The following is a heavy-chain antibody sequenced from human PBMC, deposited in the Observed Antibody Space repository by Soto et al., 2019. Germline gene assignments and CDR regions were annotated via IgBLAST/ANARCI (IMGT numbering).Heavy chain of an antibody. CDR3: ARIYSGIDP. V-gene: IGHV4-59*01. J-gene: IGHJ5*02. CDR2: IHYRGSA. D-gene: IGHD6-19*01. CDR1: GGSISNYY. Sequence: QVQLQESGPGLVKPSETLSLTCSVSGGSISNYYWSWIRQPPGKGLEWIGYIHYRGSANYNPSLKSQVTILVDSSKKQFSLRLSSVTAADTAVYYCARIYSGIDPWGQGTLVTVSS.